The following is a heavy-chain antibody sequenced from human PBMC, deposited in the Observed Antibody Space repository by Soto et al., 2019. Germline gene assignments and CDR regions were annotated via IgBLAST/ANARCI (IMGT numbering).Heavy chain of an antibody. V-gene: IGHV1-46*03. D-gene: IGHD6-19*01. J-gene: IGHJ4*02. CDR2: IDPSGGAT. CDR1: GYTFTSHY. CDR3: SRGLWQWLFDY. Sequence: QVQLVQSGAEVKKPGASVMVSCRASGYTFTSHYMHWVRQAPGQGLEWMGMIDPSGGATTYAQKFQGRVTITRDTSTTTVYMERSSLRPEDTAVYSCSRGLWQWLFDYWGQGTLVTFSS.